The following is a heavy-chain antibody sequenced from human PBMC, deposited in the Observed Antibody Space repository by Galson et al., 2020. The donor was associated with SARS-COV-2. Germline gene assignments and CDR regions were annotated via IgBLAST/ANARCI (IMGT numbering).Heavy chain of an antibody. J-gene: IGHJ4*02. CDR1: GGSISRSNFY. CDR2: IYYGGSSGST. Sequence: SETLSLTCTVSGGSISRSNFYWGWIRQPPGKGLEWIGSIYYGGSSGSTYYNPSLKSRVTVSVDPSKNQFSLKLSSVTAADTAVYYCASDRNRSWYFYWGQGTLGTVAS. CDR3: ASDRNRSWYFY. D-gene: IGHD6-13*01. V-gene: IGHV4-39*07.